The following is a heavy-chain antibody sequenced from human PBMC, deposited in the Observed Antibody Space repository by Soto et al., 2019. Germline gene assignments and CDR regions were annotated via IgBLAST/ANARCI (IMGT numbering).Heavy chain of an antibody. Sequence: SVKVSCKASGGTFSSYAISWVRQAPGQGLEWMGGIIPIFGTANYAQKFQGRVTITADESTSTAYMELSSLRSEDTAVYYCARGGFRYSSSWTPVDYWGQGTLVTVSS. D-gene: IGHD6-13*01. CDR1: GGTFSSYA. J-gene: IGHJ4*02. V-gene: IGHV1-69*13. CDR3: ARGGFRYSSSWTPVDY. CDR2: IIPIFGTA.